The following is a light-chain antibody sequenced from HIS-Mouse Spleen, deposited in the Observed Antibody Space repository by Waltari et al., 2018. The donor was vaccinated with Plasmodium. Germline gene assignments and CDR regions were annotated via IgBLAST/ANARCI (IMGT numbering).Light chain of an antibody. J-gene: IGLJ3*02. CDR3: YSTDSSGNHRV. V-gene: IGLV3-10*01. CDR1: ALPKKY. Sequence: SYELTQPPSVSVSPGQTARITCSGDALPKKYAYWYQKKSGQAPVLVIYEDSKRPSGIHDEFSGSSSGTMATLTISGAQVEDEADYYCYSTDSSGNHRVFGGGTKLTVL. CDR2: EDS.